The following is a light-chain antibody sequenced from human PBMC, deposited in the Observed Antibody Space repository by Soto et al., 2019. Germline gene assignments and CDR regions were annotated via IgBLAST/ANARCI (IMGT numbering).Light chain of an antibody. J-gene: IGLJ3*02. CDR2: EVT. CDR1: SSDVGAYNY. CDR3: SSYTPTNTWV. V-gene: IGLV2-14*01. Sequence: QSVLTQPASVSGSPGQSITLSCTGTSSDVGAYNYVCWYQQHPGKAPRLMIYEVTNRPSGVSTRFSGSKSGNTASLTISGLKTDDDAAYYCSSYTPTNTWVFGGGTKVPVL.